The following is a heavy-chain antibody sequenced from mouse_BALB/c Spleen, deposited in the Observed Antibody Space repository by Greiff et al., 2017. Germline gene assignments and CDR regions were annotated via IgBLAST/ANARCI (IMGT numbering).Heavy chain of an antibody. CDR2: IDPANGNT. J-gene: IGHJ4*01. CDR1: GFNIKDYY. V-gene: IGHV14-1*02. D-gene: IGHD2-3*01. Sequence: VQLQQSGAELVRPGALVKLSCKASGFNIKDYYMHWVKQRPEQGLEWIGWIDPANGNTIYDPKFQGKASITADTSSNTAYLQLSSLTSEDTAVYYCARFLDDGYYDAMDYWGQGTSVTVSA. CDR3: ARFLDDGYYDAMDY.